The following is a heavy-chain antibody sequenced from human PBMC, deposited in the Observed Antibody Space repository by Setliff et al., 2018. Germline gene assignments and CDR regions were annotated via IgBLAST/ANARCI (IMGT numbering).Heavy chain of an antibody. D-gene: IGHD3-16*01. CDR2: VDPSGTT. CDR1: GGPFSDYY. J-gene: IGHJ4*02. Sequence: SETLSLTCTFYGGPFSDYYWGWVRQTPGKGLEWIAEVDPSGTTNYIPSLKSRLTISVDTSKRQFSLKLNSVTAADTAVYYCRFWSYVYKNDYWAQGTLVTVS. V-gene: IGHV4-34*01. CDR3: RFWSYVYKNDY.